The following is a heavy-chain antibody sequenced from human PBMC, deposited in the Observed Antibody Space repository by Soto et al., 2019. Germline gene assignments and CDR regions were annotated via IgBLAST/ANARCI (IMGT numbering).Heavy chain of an antibody. CDR1: GFTFSNYW. J-gene: IGHJ6*02. D-gene: IGHD2-2*01. V-gene: IGHV3-7*01. CDR2: IKQDGSEK. CDR3: ARDLGRTAAGYYYYYAMDV. Sequence: GGSLRLSCAASGFTFSNYWMNWVRQAPGKGLEWVANIKQDGSEKYFVDSVKGRFTISRDNAKNSLYLQMNSLRAEDTAVYYCARDLGRTAAGYYYYYAMDVWGQGTTVTVSS.